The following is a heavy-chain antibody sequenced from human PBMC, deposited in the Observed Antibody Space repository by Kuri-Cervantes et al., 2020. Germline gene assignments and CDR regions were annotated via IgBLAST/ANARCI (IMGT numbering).Heavy chain of an antibody. CDR3: AKDLKCSSTSCYTGYYNYGMGV. CDR2: ISYDGSNK. Sequence: GGPLRLTCAASGFTFSSYAMHWVRQAPGKGLEWVAVISYDGSNKYYADSVKGRFTISRDNSKNTLYLQMNSLRAEDTAVYYCAKDLKCSSTSCYTGYYNYGMGVWGQGTTVTVSS. D-gene: IGHD2-2*02. CDR1: GFTFSSYA. J-gene: IGHJ6*02. V-gene: IGHV3-30*01.